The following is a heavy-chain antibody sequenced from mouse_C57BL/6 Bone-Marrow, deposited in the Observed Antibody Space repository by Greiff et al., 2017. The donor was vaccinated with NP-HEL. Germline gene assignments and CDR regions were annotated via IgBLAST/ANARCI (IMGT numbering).Heavy chain of an antibody. CDR1: GYAFTNYL. CDR2: INPGSGGT. D-gene: IGHD2-4*01. J-gene: IGHJ3*01. CDR3: ARSHYDYAY. Sequence: QVQLQQSGAELVRPGTSVKVSCKASGYAFTNYLIEWVKQRPGQGLEWIGVINPGSGGTNYNEKFKGKATLTADKSSSTAYMQLSSLTSEDSAVYFCARSHYDYAYWGQGTLVTVSA. V-gene: IGHV1-54*01.